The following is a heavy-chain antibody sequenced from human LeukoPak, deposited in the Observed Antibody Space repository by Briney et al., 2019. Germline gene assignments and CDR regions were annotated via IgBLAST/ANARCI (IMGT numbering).Heavy chain of an antibody. CDR3: ARVGLWFGDY. CDR2: IYSSGDT. V-gene: IGHV4-4*07. CDR1: GGSISNYY. Sequence: PSETLSLTCTVSGGSISNYYWSWIRQPAGEGLEWIGRIYSSGDTNYNPSLKSRVTMSADTSKNQVSLKLSSVTAADTAVYYCARVGLWFGDYWGQGTLVTVSS. D-gene: IGHD3-10*01. J-gene: IGHJ4*02.